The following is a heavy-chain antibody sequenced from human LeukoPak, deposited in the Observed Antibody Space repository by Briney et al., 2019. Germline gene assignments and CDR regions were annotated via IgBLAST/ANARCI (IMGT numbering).Heavy chain of an antibody. Sequence: GGSLRLSCAASGFTFSSYGMHWVRQAPGKGLEWVAVIWYDGSNKYYADSVKGRFTISRDNSKNTLYLQMNSLRAEDTAVYYCARDGSGSYSDAFDIWGQGTMVTVSS. CDR2: IWYDGSNK. V-gene: IGHV3-33*01. J-gene: IGHJ3*02. CDR3: ARDGSGSYSDAFDI. CDR1: GFTFSSYG. D-gene: IGHD3-10*01.